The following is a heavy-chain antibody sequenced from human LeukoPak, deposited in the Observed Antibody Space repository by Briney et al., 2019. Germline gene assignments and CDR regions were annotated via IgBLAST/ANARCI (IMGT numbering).Heavy chain of an antibody. D-gene: IGHD2-2*01. CDR1: GFTFSSYW. V-gene: IGHV3-7*01. CDR2: IKPDGTEK. J-gene: IGHJ4*02. Sequence: PGGSLRLSCTASGFTFSSYWMSWFRQAPGKGLEWVANIKPDGTEKYYVDSVKGRFTISRDNAKNSLYLQMNSLRAEDTAIYYCARDIVVVPAGRYFDYCGQGTLVTASS. CDR3: ARDIVVVPAGRYFDY.